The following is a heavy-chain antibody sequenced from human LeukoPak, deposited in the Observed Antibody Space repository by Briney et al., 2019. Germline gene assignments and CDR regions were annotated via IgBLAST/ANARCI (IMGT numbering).Heavy chain of an antibody. CDR3: AKSRDSSGTYDAFDI. D-gene: IGHD3-22*01. Sequence: SLRLSCAASGFTFDDYAMHWVRQAPGKGLEWFSGISWNSGSIGYADSVKGRFTISRDNAKNSLYLQMNSLRAEDMALYYCAKSRDSSGTYDAFDIWGQGTMVTVSS. CDR2: ISWNSGSI. CDR1: GFTFDDYA. J-gene: IGHJ3*02. V-gene: IGHV3-9*03.